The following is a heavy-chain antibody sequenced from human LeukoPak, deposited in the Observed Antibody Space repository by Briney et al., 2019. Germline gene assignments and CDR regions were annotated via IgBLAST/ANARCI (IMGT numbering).Heavy chain of an antibody. J-gene: IGHJ4*02. CDR2: ISGSGGST. CDR3: AKERSPVTGPYFDY. D-gene: IGHD1-14*01. CDR1: GFTFSNYG. V-gene: IGHV3-23*01. Sequence: GGSLTLSCVGSGFTFSNYGMRWVRQAPGKGEEWVSAISGSGGSTYYADSVRGRFTISRDNSKNTLYLQMNSLRAEDTAVYYCAKERSPVTGPYFDYWGQGTLVTVSS.